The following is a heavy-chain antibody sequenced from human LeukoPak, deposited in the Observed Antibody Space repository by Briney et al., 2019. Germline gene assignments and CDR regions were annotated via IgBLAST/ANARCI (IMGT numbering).Heavy chain of an antibody. CDR2: FDPEDGET. V-gene: IGHV1-24*01. CDR1: GYTLTELS. J-gene: IGHJ5*02. Sequence: ASVKVSCKVSGYTLTELSMHWVRQAPGKGLEWVGGFDPEDGETIYAQKFQGRVTMTEDTSTDTAYMELSSLRSEDTAVYYCATLDSYDSSGYPNWFDPWGQGTLVTVSS. CDR3: ATLDSYDSSGYPNWFDP. D-gene: IGHD3-22*01.